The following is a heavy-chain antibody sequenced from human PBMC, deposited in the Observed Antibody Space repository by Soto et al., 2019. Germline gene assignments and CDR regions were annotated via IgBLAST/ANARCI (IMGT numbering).Heavy chain of an antibody. V-gene: IGHV3-48*01. D-gene: IGHD3-10*01. J-gene: IGHJ6*02. CDR3: ARDRLGSYAMGV. CDR1: GFTFSSYS. CDR2: ISSSSNVI. Sequence: EVQLVESGGGLVQPGGSLRLSCAASGFTFSSYSMNWVRQAPGKGLEWLSYISSSSNVIHYADYVKGRFTISRDNAKNSLVLQMNSLRAEDTAVYYCARDRLGSYAMGVWGQGTTVTVSS.